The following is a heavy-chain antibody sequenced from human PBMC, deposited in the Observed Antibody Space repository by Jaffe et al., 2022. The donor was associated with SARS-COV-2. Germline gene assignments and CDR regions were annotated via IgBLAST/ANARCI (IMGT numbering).Heavy chain of an antibody. CDR2: IKEDGSVQ. Sequence: EVQLVESGGGLVQPGGSLRLSCAASGFTFSRFWMTWVRQAPGKGLEWVANIKEDGSVQYYADSVKGRFTISRDNAKNSLYLHMNNLRAEDTAVYSCEGGADADYWGQGTLVTVSS. V-gene: IGHV3-7*04. CDR1: GFTFSRFW. J-gene: IGHJ4*02. CDR3: EGGADADY.